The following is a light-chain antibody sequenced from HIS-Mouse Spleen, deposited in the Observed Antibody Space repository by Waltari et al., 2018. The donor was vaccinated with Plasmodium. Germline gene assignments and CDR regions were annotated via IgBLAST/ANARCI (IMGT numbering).Light chain of an antibody. CDR3: QQYGSSPWT. Sequence: EIVITQSPATLSVSPGERATLSCRASQSVSSTLAWYQQKPGQAPRLLIYGASTRATGIPARFSGSGSGTEFTLTISSLQSEDFAVYYCQQYGSSPWTFGQGTKVEIK. CDR2: GAS. V-gene: IGKV3-15*01. J-gene: IGKJ1*01. CDR1: QSVSST.